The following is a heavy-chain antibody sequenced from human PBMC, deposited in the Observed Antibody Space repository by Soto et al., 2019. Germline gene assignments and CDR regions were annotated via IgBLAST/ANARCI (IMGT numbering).Heavy chain of an antibody. CDR3: ARGLSYEDGWGSSRYQFVY. CDR2: INHSGST. Sequence: SETLSLTCAVYGESFSGYYWSWIRQPPGKGLEWIGEINHSGSTNYNPSLKSRVTISVDTSKNQFSLKLSSVTAADTAVYYCARGLSYEDGWGSSRYQFVYWGQGTLVTVSS. D-gene: IGHD3-16*02. V-gene: IGHV4-34*01. CDR1: GESFSGYY. J-gene: IGHJ4*02.